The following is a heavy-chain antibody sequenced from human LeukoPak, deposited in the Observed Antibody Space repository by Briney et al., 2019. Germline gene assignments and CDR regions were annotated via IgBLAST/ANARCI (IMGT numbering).Heavy chain of an antibody. D-gene: IGHD1-1*01. Sequence: QPGGSLRLSCSASGFTFTSHVMHWVRQAPGKGLQYVSGISMNVQTTYYAGSVKGRFTISRDSSKNTVYLQMNSLTAEDTAVYHCVREGLERRTNFDYWGQGTLVSVSS. CDR3: VREGLERRTNFDY. J-gene: IGHJ4*02. CDR1: GFTFTSHV. CDR2: ISMNVQTT. V-gene: IGHV3-64D*06.